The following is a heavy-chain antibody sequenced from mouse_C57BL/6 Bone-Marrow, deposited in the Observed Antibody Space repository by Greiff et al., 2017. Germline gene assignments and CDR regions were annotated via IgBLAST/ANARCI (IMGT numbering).Heavy chain of an antibody. CDR1: GFNIKDDY. CDR2: IDPENGDT. Sequence: VQLKESGAELVRPGASVKLSCTASGFNIKDDYMHWVKQRPEQGLAWIGWIDPENGDTEYASKFQGKATITADTSSNTAYLQLRSLTSEDTAVYDCTTGLPRDVDYWGQGTTLTGSS. CDR3: TTGLPRDVDY. V-gene: IGHV14-4*01. J-gene: IGHJ2*01. D-gene: IGHD3-3*01.